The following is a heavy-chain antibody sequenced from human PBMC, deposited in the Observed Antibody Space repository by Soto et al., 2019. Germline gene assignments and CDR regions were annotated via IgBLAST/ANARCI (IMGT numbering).Heavy chain of an antibody. Sequence: QVQLVESGGGVVQPGRSLRLSCAASGFTFSSYALHWVRQAPGKGLEWVAVISYDGSNKYYADSVKGRFTISRDNSKNTLYLQMNSLGAEDTAVYYWASVTMIVGSRYFDLWGRGTLVTVSS. D-gene: IGHD3-22*01. V-gene: IGHV3-30-3*01. CDR1: GFTFSSYA. J-gene: IGHJ2*01. CDR2: ISYDGSNK. CDR3: ASVTMIVGSRYFDL.